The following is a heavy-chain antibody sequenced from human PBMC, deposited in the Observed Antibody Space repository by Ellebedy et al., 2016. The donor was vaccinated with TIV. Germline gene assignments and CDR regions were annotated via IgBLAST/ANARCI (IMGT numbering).Heavy chain of an antibody. D-gene: IGHD3-22*01. Sequence: AASVKVSCKASGYTLTSHNMHWVRQAPGQGLEWMGWISTGKGDTRYSQTFQGRLTITRDTSANTAYMELSSLRSEDTALYYCARELRYSSGFYYTYWGQGTLVTVSS. CDR2: ISTGKGDT. V-gene: IGHV1-3*04. CDR1: GYTLTSHN. CDR3: ARELRYSSGFYYTY. J-gene: IGHJ4*02.